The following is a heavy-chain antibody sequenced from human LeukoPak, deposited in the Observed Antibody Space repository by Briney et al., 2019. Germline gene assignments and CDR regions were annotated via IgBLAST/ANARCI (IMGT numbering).Heavy chain of an antibody. CDR3: APEVWELQGASDI. CDR1: GFTLRSYS. J-gene: IGHJ3*02. V-gene: IGHV3-21*01. Sequence: GGSLRLSCAAPGFTLRSYSMNWVRQAPGKGLEWVSSISSSSTYIYYADSVKGRFTISRDNAKNSLFLQMTSLRAEDTALYYCAPEVWELQGASDIWGQRTMVTVSS. CDR2: ISSSSTYI. D-gene: IGHD1-26*01.